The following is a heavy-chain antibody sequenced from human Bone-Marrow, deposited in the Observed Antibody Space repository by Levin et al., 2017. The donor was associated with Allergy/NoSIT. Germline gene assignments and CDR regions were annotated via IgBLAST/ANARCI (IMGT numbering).Heavy chain of an antibody. Sequence: PSQTLSLTCSVSGGSISRSPYYWGWIRQSPGRGLEWLGNIFHSGNTYYNPSLKSRVTIYVDTSMDQFSLELTSVTAADTAFYYCARLTRYFDWPLAWGWGQGTLVTVSS. CDR1: GGSISRSPYY. D-gene: IGHD3-9*01. CDR2: IFHSGNT. CDR3: ARLTRYFDWPLAWG. J-gene: IGHJ4*02. V-gene: IGHV4-39*01.